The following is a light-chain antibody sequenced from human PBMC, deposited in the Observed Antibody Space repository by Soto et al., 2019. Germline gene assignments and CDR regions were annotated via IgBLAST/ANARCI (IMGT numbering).Light chain of an antibody. Sequence: DIQMTQSPSTLSASVGDRVTISCRASQSVDSNLAWYQQKPGKVPKLLIFQASTLEPGVPSRFSGSGSGTEFILSISSLQPDEFATYYCQHYDVCPYGVGQGTKVEIK. CDR1: QSVDSN. J-gene: IGKJ2*01. CDR3: QHYDVCPYG. V-gene: IGKV1-5*03. CDR2: QAS.